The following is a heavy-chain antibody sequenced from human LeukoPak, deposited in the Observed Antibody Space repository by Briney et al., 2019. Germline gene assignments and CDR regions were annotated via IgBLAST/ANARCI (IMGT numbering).Heavy chain of an antibody. CDR2: IRYDGSNK. D-gene: IGHD3-16*02. CDR3: EAFTFGGVIVKGFDY. CDR1: GFTFSSYG. J-gene: IGHJ4*02. V-gene: IGHV3-30*02. Sequence: GGSLRLSCAASGFTFSSYGMHWVRQAPGKGLEWVAFIRYDGSNKYYADSVKGRFTISRDNSKNTLYLQMNSLRAEDTAVYYCEAFTFGGVIVKGFDYWGQGTLVTVSS.